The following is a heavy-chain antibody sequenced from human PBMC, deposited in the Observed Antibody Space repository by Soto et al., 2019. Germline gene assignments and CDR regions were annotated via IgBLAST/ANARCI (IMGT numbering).Heavy chain of an antibody. CDR1: GGTFSNYP. D-gene: IGHD5-12*01. J-gene: IGHJ2*01. CDR2: IIPIFGTV. Sequence: QVQLVQSGAEVKKPESSVKVSCKASGGTFSNYPISWVRQAPGQGLEWMGGIIPIFGTVNYAQKFQGRVTITADESTSTAYMELSSLRSEDTAVYYCARGNHRWLPLWYFDLWGRGTLVTVSS. CDR3: ARGNHRWLPLWYFDL. V-gene: IGHV1-69*12.